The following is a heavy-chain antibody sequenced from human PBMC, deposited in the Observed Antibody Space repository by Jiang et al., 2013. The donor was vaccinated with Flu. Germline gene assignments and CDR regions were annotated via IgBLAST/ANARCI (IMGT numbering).Heavy chain of an antibody. Sequence: ETIYAQKFQGRVTMTEDTSTDTAYMELSSLRSEDTAVYYCATGEQQLVFDYWGQGTLVTVSS. D-gene: IGHD6-13*01. V-gene: IGHV1-24*01. J-gene: IGHJ4*02. CDR3: ATGEQQLVFDY. CDR2: ET.